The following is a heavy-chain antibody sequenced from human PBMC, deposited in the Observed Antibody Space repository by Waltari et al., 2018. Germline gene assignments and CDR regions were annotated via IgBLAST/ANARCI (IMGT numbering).Heavy chain of an antibody. Sequence: EVQLLESGGGLVQPGGSLRLSCAASGFSLSGYAMNWVRQAPGRGLGWVSARSGSGSTPFYADSVKGRFTISRDNSKNTVFLQMNSLRAEETAVYYCAKAIKGYNSAWFDYWGQGTLVTVSS. CDR1: GFSLSGYA. D-gene: IGHD3-3*01. J-gene: IGHJ5*01. V-gene: IGHV3-23*01. CDR2: RSGSGSTP. CDR3: AKAIKGYNSAWFDY.